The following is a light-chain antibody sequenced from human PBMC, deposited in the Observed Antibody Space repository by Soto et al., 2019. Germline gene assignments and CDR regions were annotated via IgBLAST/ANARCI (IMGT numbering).Light chain of an antibody. CDR3: QHFGYFPIT. Sequence: AIQLTQSPSSLSASEGDRVTITCRASQGISTGLAWYQQKPGRTPKLLIYEASSLESGVPSRFSGSGSGTDFTLIISTLQSEDFASYYCQHFGYFPITFGQGTRLE. V-gene: IGKV1D-13*01. J-gene: IGKJ5*01. CDR1: QGISTG. CDR2: EAS.